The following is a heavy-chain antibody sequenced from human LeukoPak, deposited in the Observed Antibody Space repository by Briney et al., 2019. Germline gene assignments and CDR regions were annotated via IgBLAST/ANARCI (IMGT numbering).Heavy chain of an antibody. CDR1: GFTFSSYG. CDR3: ATQIRYDIVVVPAAGY. Sequence: GGSLRLSCSASGFTFSSYGMHWVRQAPGKGLEWVAFIRYDGSNKYYADSVKGRFTISRDNSKNTLYLQMNSLRAEDTAVYYCATQIRYDIVVVPAAGYWGQGTLVTVSS. CDR2: IRYDGSNK. V-gene: IGHV3-30*02. J-gene: IGHJ4*02. D-gene: IGHD2-2*01.